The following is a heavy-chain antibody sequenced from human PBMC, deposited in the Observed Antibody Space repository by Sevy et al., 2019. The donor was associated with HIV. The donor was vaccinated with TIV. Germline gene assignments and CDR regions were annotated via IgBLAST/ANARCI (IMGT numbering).Heavy chain of an antibody. V-gene: IGHV3-73*01. J-gene: IGHJ4*02. Sequence: GGSLRLSCAASGFNFSGSAMHWVRQASGKGLEWVGRIRSKVNNYATAYATSVKGRFTISRDDSKNTIYLEMNSLKAEDTAVYYCTRPHISGSYPGWGQGTLVTVSS. CDR2: IRSKVNNYAT. CDR3: TRPHISGSYPG. CDR1: GFNFSGSA. D-gene: IGHD1-26*01.